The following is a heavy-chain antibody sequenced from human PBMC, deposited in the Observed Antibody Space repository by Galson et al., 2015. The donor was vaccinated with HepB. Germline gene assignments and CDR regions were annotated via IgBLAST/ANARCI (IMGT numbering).Heavy chain of an antibody. CDR2: ISYDGGNK. CDR3: AKPANWNYPFSASDI. CDR1: GFTFSNYG. D-gene: IGHD1-7*01. Sequence: LRLSCAASGFTFSNYGMLWVRQAPGKGLEWVALISYDGGNKFYADSVKGRFTVSRDNSKRMLYLQMSGLRAEDTAVYYCAKPANWNYPFSASDIWGQGTMVTVSS. V-gene: IGHV3-30*18. J-gene: IGHJ3*02.